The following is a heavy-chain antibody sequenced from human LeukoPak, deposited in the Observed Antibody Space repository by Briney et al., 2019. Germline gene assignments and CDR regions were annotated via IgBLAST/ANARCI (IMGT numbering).Heavy chain of an antibody. CDR3: ARDSDGQLWFGETPPDAFDI. Sequence: ASVKVSYKASGYTFTGYYMHWVRQAPGQGLEWMGRINPNSGGTNYAQKFQGRVTMTRDTSISTAYMELSRLKSDDRAGYSCARDSDGQLWFGETPPDAFDIWAKGTMVTVSS. D-gene: IGHD3-10*01. J-gene: IGHJ3*02. CDR2: INPNSGGT. V-gene: IGHV1-2*06. CDR1: GYTFTGYY.